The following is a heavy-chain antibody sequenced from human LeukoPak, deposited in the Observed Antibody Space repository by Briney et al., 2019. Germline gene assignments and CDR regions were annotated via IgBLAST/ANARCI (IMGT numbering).Heavy chain of an antibody. D-gene: IGHD2-15*01. CDR3: ARHGYCSGGSCYSGWFDP. J-gene: IGHJ5*02. CDR2: IYYSGST. V-gene: IGHV4-39*01. Sequence: LETLSLTCTVSGGSISSSSYYWGWIRQPPGKGLVWIGSIYYSGSTYYNPSLKSRVTMSVDTSKNQISLKLRSVTAADTAVYYCARHGYCSGGSCYSGWFDPWGQGTLVTASS. CDR1: GGSISSSSYY.